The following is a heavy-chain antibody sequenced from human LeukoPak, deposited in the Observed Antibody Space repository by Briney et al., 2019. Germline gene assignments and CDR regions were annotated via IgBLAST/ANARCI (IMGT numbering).Heavy chain of an antibody. J-gene: IGHJ4*02. V-gene: IGHV4-34*01. Sequence: PSETLSLTCAVYGGSFSDYYWSWIRQPPGKGLEWIGEINHSGSTNYNPSLKSRVTISVDTSKNQFSLKLSSVTAADTAVYYCARGIAAAGNTRSDAFDYWGQGTLVTVSS. D-gene: IGHD6-13*01. CDR1: GGSFSDYY. CDR2: INHSGST. CDR3: ARGIAAAGNTRSDAFDY.